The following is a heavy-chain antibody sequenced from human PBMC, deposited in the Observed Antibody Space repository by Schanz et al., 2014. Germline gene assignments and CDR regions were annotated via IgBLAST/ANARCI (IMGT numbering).Heavy chain of an antibody. D-gene: IGHD3-10*01. CDR1: GLIFSSYA. J-gene: IGHJ3*02. Sequence: EVQLLESGGGLVQPGGSLKLSCAASGLIFSSYAMSWVRQAPGKGLEWVSASSGSGGSTYYADSVKGRFTISRDNSKNTLYQQMNSLRAEDTAVYYCAKGRFGELSAFDIWGQGTMVTVSS. CDR2: SSGSGGST. V-gene: IGHV3-23*01. CDR3: AKGRFGELSAFDI.